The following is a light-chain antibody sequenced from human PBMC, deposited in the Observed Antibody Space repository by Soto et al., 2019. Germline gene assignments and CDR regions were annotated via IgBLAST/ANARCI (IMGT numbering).Light chain of an antibody. J-gene: IGKJ3*01. CDR3: QKSYNGPFN. CDR1: HSVNRY. Sequence: IVLTQSPSTLYLSAWGRATLSCLGSHSVNRYLVWYQQKPGQAARLLFYGASTRATAIPARFSGSGSGTDFTLTISSLQPEDFATYYCQKSYNGPFNFGTGHTGAIK. CDR2: GAS. V-gene: IGKV3-11*01.